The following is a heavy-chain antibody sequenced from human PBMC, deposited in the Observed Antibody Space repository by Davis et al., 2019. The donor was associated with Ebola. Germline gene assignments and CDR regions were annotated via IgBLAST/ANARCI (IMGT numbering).Heavy chain of an antibody. Sequence: AASVTVSCKASGYTFTDYYMQWVRQAPGQGLEWMGWINPNSGVTNYAQKFQDWVPMTRDTSINQAYMELSRLRSADTAVFYCARGTRVIGSTRGATDYWGQGTLVTVSS. CDR2: INPNSGVT. J-gene: IGHJ4*02. CDR1: GYTFTDYY. D-gene: IGHD1-1*01. V-gene: IGHV1-2*04. CDR3: ARGTRVIGSTRGATDY.